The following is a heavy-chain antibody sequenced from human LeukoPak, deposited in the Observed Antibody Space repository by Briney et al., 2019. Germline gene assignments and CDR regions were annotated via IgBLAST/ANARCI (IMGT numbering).Heavy chain of an antibody. CDR1: GFTFSNAW. V-gene: IGHV3-23*01. Sequence: GGSLRLSCAASGFTFSNAWMSWVRQAPGKGLEWVSSISGSGSNTHYADSVKGRFTISRDNSKNTLYLQMNSLRAEDTAVYYCAKELLWFGELNFFDYWGQGTLVTVSS. D-gene: IGHD3-10*01. CDR3: AKELLWFGELNFFDY. CDR2: ISGSGSNT. J-gene: IGHJ4*02.